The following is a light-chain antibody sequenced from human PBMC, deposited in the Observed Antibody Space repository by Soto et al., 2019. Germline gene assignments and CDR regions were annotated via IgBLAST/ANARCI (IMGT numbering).Light chain of an antibody. CDR2: GAS. CDR3: QQYNNWPRT. Sequence: EIVMTQSPATLSVSPGERATLSCRASQSVRSNLAWYQQKPGQAPRLLIYGASTRATGIPARFSGSGSGIEFTLTISSLQSEDFAVYYCQQYNNWPRTFGQRTKVDIK. J-gene: IGKJ1*01. CDR1: QSVRSN. V-gene: IGKV3-15*01.